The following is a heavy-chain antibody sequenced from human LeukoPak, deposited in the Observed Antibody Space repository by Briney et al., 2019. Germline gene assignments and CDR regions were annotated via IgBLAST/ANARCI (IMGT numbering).Heavy chain of an antibody. CDR3: AKDWAIAGSYYCMDV. D-gene: IGHD2-2*01. Sequence: KSGGSLRLSCAASGFTFSSYAMSWVRQAPGKGLEWVSAISGSGGSTYYADSVKGRFTISRDNSKNTLYLQMNSLRAEDTAVYYCAKDWAIAGSYYCMDVWGKGTTVTISS. J-gene: IGHJ6*03. CDR1: GFTFSSYA. V-gene: IGHV3-23*01. CDR2: ISGSGGST.